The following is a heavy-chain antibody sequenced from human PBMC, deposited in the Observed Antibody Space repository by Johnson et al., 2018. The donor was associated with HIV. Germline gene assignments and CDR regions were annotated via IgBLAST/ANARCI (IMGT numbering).Heavy chain of an antibody. CDR2: ISGSGGST. CDR3: AKDGWGLRGGDAFDI. V-gene: IGHV3-23*04. CDR1: GFTFSSYA. Sequence: DVQVVESGGGLVQPGRSLRLSCTASGFTFSSYAMSWVRQAPGKGLEWVSAISGSGGSTYYADSVKGRFTISRDNSKNTLYLQMNSLRAEETAVYYCAKDGWGLRGGDAFDIWGQGTMVTVSS. J-gene: IGHJ3*02. D-gene: IGHD1-26*01.